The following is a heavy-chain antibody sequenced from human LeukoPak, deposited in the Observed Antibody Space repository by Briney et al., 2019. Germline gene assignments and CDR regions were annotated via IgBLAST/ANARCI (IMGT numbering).Heavy chain of an antibody. D-gene: IGHD5-12*01. V-gene: IGHV3-33*01. CDR1: GFTFSSYG. CDR2: IWYDGSSK. Sequence: GGSLRLSCAASGFTFSSYGMHWVRQAPGKGLEWVAVIWYDGSSKNYADSVKVRFTISRDNSKNTLYLQMDSLRGEDTAVYYCARGWLNYYCAMDVWGQGTTVTVSS. J-gene: IGHJ6*02. CDR3: ARGWLNYYCAMDV.